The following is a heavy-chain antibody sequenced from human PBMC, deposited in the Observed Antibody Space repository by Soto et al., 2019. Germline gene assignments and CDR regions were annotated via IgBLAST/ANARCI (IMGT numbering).Heavy chain of an antibody. CDR2: IYPGDSDT. J-gene: IGHJ4*02. Sequence: PGESQTISCEGAGYSFANYWIIWVRQMPGKGLEWMGIIYPGDSDTRYSPSFQGQVTISADKSISTAYLQWSSLKASDTAMYYCARLVNIFDFDYWGQGTLVTVSS. V-gene: IGHV5-51*01. CDR1: GYSFANYW. CDR3: ARLVNIFDFDY. D-gene: IGHD2-21*01.